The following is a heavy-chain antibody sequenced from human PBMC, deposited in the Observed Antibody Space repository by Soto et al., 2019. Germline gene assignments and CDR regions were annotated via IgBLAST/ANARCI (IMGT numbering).Heavy chain of an antibody. J-gene: IGHJ3*02. Sequence: QTLSLTCAISEDSVSSNSAAWNWIRQSSSRGLKWLGRTYYRYKWYNYFAVSVKSRITINPDTSKIQFSLQLNSVTPEDTAVYYFARELNIVATQDAFDIWGQGTMVTVSS. CDR3: ARELNIVATQDAFDI. V-gene: IGHV6-1*01. CDR2: TYYRYKWYN. D-gene: IGHD5-12*01. CDR1: EDSVSSNSAA.